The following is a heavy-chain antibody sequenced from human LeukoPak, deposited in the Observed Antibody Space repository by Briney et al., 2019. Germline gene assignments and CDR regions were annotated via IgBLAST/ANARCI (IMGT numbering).Heavy chain of an antibody. V-gene: IGHV1-46*04. D-gene: IGHD6-13*01. CDR1: GYTFTSYY. CDR2: INPIGGSI. J-gene: IGHJ4*02. Sequence: ASVKVSCKASGYTFTSYYMQWVRQAPGQGLEWMGIINPIGGSITYTQKLQGRVTMTRDMSTGTVYMELSSLKSEDTAVYYCARAYSSSTGFDYWGQGTLVTVSS. CDR3: ARAYSSSTGFDY.